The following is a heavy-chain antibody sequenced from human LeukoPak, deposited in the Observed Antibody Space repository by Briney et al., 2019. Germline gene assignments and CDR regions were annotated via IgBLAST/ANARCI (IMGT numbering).Heavy chain of an antibody. D-gene: IGHD5-18*01. J-gene: IGHJ6*03. Sequence: GGSLRLSCTASGFTFGDYAMSWFRQAPGEGLEWVGFIRSKAYGGTTEYAASVKGRFTISRDDSKSIAYLQMNSLKTEDTAVYYCTRGTDTAMVRYYYYYMDVWGKGTTVTVSS. CDR2: IRSKAYGGTT. V-gene: IGHV3-49*03. CDR3: TRGTDTAMVRYYYYYMDV. CDR1: GFTFGDYA.